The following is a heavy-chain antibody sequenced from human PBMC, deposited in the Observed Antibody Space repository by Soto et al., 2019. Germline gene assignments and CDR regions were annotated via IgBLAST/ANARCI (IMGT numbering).Heavy chain of an antibody. Sequence: QVHLVQSGAVVENPGASVKVSCKASGYTFTNFGINWVRQAPGQGLEWMGWITPYNGNANYPQKHQDRLTITTDTSTITAYLELRSLRSDDTAVYLCARARMFSGAHHDYWGQGTRVTVSS. D-gene: IGHD1-26*01. V-gene: IGHV1-18*04. CDR3: ARARMFSGAHHDY. CDR1: GYTFTNFG. J-gene: IGHJ4*02. CDR2: ITPYNGNA.